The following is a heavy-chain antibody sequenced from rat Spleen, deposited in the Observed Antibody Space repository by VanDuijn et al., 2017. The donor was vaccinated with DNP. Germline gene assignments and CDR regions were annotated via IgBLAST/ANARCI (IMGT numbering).Heavy chain of an antibody. V-gene: IGHV2-6*01. J-gene: IGHJ2*01. CDR2: ISSGGSS. CDR1: GFSLTSYT. Sequence: QVQLKESGPGLVQPSQTLSLTCTVSGFSLTSYTVSWVRQPPGKGLEWIVAISSGGSSYYNSALKSRLSISRDTSKSQVFLKMNSLQTEDTAIYFCAREEPRILSFFSSLFDYWGQGVMVTVSS. D-gene: IGHD1-2*01. CDR3: AREEPRILSFFSSLFDY.